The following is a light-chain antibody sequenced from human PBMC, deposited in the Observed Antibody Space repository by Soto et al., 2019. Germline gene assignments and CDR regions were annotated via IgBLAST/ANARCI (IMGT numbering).Light chain of an antibody. CDR2: GAS. Sequence: EIVMTQSPANLSVSPGERATLSCRASQSVSSNLAWYQQKPGQGPRLLMYGASTRATGIPARFSGSGSGTEFALTISSLQSEDFAVYYCQQYNKWPPYTFGQGTKVEIK. CDR3: QQYNKWPPYT. CDR1: QSVSSN. V-gene: IGKV3-15*01. J-gene: IGKJ2*01.